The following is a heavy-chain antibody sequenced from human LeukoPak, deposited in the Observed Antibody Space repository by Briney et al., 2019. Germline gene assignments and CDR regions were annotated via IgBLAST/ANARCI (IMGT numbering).Heavy chain of an antibody. D-gene: IGHD3-22*01. CDR3: AIVAPYLYDASGSYRTGF. CDR2: MNPNGDNT. CDR1: GNTFTDYD. V-gene: IGHV1-8*01. J-gene: IGHJ4*02. Sequence: GASVKVSCKTSGNTFTDYDISWVRQATGQGLEWMGWMNPNGDNTGYAEKFQGRVTMTRTTNTVYMEPNSLTSDDTAVYYCAIVAPYLYDASGSYRTGFWGQGTLVIVSS.